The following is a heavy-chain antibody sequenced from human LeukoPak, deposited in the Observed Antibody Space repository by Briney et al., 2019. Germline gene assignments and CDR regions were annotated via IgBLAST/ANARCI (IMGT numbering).Heavy chain of an antibody. CDR3: AKGDTYYDLLTCFDF. J-gene: IGHJ4*02. Sequence: PGGSLRLSCTASGFTSSGYSMNWIRQAPGKGLEWVSSFGTRSTSIYHAGSVKGRLAISRDNAKNSLYLQMNSLRDEDTAVYYCAKGDTYYDLLTCFDFWGPGTLVTVSS. D-gene: IGHD3-9*01. CDR2: FGTRSTSI. CDR1: GFTSSGYS. V-gene: IGHV3-21*04.